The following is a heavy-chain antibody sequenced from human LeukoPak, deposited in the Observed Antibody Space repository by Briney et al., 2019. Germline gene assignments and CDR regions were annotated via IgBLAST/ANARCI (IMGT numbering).Heavy chain of an antibody. CDR3: ASYDILTGYWVDY. J-gene: IGHJ4*02. CDR1: GGPISSGDYY. Sequence: SETLSLTCTVSGGPISSGDYYWSWIRQPPGKGLEWIGYIYYSGSTYYNPSLKSRVTISVDTSKNQFSLKLSSVTAADTAVYYCASYDILTGYWVDYWGQGTLVTVSS. D-gene: IGHD3-9*01. V-gene: IGHV4-30-4*01. CDR2: IYYSGST.